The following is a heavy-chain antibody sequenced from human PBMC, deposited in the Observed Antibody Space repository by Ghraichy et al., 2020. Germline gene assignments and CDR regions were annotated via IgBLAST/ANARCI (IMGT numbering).Heavy chain of an antibody. V-gene: IGHV3-74*01. J-gene: IGHJ4*02. D-gene: IGHD3-22*01. CDR1: GFSFSNYW. Sequence: ESLNIPCAASGFSFSNYWMHWVRQTPGKGLVWVSRINSDGITTSYADSVKGRFTISRDNAKNTLYLQMNSLRAEDTAVYYCARPRDYYDSSGYYCWGQGTLVTVSS. CDR3: ARPRDYYDSSGYYC. CDR2: INSDGITT.